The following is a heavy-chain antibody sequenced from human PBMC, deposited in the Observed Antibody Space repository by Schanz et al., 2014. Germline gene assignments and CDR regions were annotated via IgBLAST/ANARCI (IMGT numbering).Heavy chain of an antibody. Sequence: EVQLLESGGGLVQPGGSLRLSCAASGFTFSSYAMNWIRQAPGKGLKWLSYISRDGTTSYYADSVKGRFTISRDNAKNSLYLEMNSLRAEDTAVYYCARDGAGRAPDAFDIWGQGTMVTVSS. V-gene: IGHV3-48*03. CDR1: GFTFSSYA. J-gene: IGHJ3*02. CDR2: ISRDGTTS. D-gene: IGHD1-26*01. CDR3: ARDGAGRAPDAFDI.